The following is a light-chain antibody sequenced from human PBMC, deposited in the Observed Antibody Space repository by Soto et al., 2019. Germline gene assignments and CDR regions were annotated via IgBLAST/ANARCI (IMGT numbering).Light chain of an antibody. V-gene: IGKV3-20*01. CDR3: QQYGSSPRT. Sequence: EIVLTQSPGTLSLSPGERATLSCRASQSVGSNYLAWYQQKPGQAPRLLIYGASSGATGIPDRFSGSGSGTDFTLTISRLEPEDFAVYYCQQYGSSPRTFGQGTKVDIK. CDR2: GAS. CDR1: QSVGSNY. J-gene: IGKJ1*01.